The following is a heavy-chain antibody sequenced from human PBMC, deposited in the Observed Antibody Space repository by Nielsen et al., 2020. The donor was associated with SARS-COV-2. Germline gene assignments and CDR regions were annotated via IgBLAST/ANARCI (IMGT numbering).Heavy chain of an antibody. Sequence: GESLKISCAASGFTVSSNYMSWVRQAPGKGLEWVSVIYSGGSTYYADSVKGRFTISRDNSKNTLYLQMNSLRAEDTAVYYCAKGGRITIFGGGRNWFDPWGQGTLVTVSS. V-gene: IGHV3-53*01. CDR2: IYSGGST. CDR1: GFTVSSNY. CDR3: AKGGRITIFGGGRNWFDP. D-gene: IGHD3-3*01. J-gene: IGHJ5*02.